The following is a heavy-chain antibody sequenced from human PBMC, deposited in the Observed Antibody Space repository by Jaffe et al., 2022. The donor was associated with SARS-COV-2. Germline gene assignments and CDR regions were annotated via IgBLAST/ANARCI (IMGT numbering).Heavy chain of an antibody. D-gene: IGHD5-12*01. CDR3: ARLPLDGSNAFDY. V-gene: IGHV4-31*03. CDR1: GGRVSSRDSY. J-gene: IGHJ4*01. Sequence: QVQLQESGPGLVKPSQTLSLTCTVSGGRVSSRDSYWTWIRQHPPKGLEWIGYIYHNGDTYFNPSLRSRLTMSVDTSKNEFSLKLTSVTAADTGVYFCARLPLDGSNAFDYWGQGTLVTVSS. CDR2: IYHNGDT.